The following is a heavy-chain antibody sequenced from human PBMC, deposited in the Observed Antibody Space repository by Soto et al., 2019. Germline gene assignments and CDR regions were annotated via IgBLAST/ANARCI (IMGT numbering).Heavy chain of an antibody. Sequence: ESGPTLVNPTQTLTLTRTFSGFSLSTSGVGVGWIRQPPGKALEWLALIYWNDDKRYSPSLKSRLTITKDTSKNQVVLTMTNMDPVDTATYYCAHNEYCGGDCYLDYWGQGTLVTVSS. CDR2: IYWNDDK. V-gene: IGHV2-5*01. CDR1: GFSLSTSGVG. D-gene: IGHD2-21*02. CDR3: AHNEYCGGDCYLDY. J-gene: IGHJ4*02.